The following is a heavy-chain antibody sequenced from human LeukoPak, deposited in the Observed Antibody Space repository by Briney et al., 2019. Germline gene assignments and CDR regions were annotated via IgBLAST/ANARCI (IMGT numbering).Heavy chain of an antibody. Sequence: GRSLRLSCAASGFTFSSYGMHWVRQAPGKGLEWVAVISYDGSNKYYADSVKGRFTISRDNSKNTLYLQMNSLRVEDTAVYYCAKAFFWSGYYIRGFDYWGQGTLVTVSS. J-gene: IGHJ4*02. CDR2: ISYDGSNK. CDR3: AKAFFWSGYYIRGFDY. CDR1: GFTFSSYG. D-gene: IGHD3-3*01. V-gene: IGHV3-30*18.